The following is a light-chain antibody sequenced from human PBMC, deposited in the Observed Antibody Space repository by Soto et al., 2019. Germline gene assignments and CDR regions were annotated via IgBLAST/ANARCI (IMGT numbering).Light chain of an antibody. Sequence: IQITHSPSSLSASVRHIFTITCRASQSISTYLNWYQQKLGKAPKVLIYAASSLESGVPSRFSGSGSGTDFTLTISSLQREDFATYYCQQSYSSWWTFGQGTKVDIK. CDR3: QQSYSSWWT. V-gene: IGKV1-39*01. J-gene: IGKJ1*01. CDR2: AAS. CDR1: QSISTY.